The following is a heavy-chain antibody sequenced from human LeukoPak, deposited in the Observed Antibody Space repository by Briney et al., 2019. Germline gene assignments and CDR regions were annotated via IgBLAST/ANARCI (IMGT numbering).Heavy chain of an antibody. CDR2: ISGSGGST. V-gene: IGHV3-23*01. D-gene: IGHD6-13*01. CDR3: AKSFGSSRYNWFDP. Sequence: AGGSLRLSCAASGFTFSSYAMSWVRQAPGKGLEWVSAISGSGGSTYYADSVKGRFTISRDNSKNTLYLQMNSLRAEDTAVYYCAKSFGSSRYNWFDPWGQGTLVTVSS. J-gene: IGHJ5*02. CDR1: GFTFSSYA.